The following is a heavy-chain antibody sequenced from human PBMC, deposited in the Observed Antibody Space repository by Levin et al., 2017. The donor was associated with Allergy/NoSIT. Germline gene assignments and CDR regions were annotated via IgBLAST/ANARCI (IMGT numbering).Heavy chain of an antibody. J-gene: IGHJ4*02. CDR2: IYPRDSDT. Sequence: LGESLKISCKASGYNFPTYWIGWVRQTPGKGLEWMGVIYPRDSDTRYTPSFQGRVTISADQSMTTAYLQWSSLRASDTAMYFCARLFYDIMTGSMYFFDYWGQGTLVTVSS. V-gene: IGHV5-51*01. D-gene: IGHD3-9*01. CDR3: ARLFYDIMTGSMYFFDY. CDR1: GYNFPTYW.